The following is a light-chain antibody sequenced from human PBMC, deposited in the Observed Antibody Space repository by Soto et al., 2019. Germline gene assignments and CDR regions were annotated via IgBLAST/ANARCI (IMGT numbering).Light chain of an antibody. J-gene: IGKJ4*01. V-gene: IGKV3-20*01. CDR1: QSLSSTF. CDR2: AAS. Sequence: EIVLTQSPGTLSLSPGERATLSCRASQSLSSTFLAWYQQKPGQAPRLLIYAASSRAAGIPDRFSGSGSGTDFTLTISRLDPEDFAVYYCQQFGSSPPRLTFGGGTKVEIK. CDR3: QQFGSSPPRLT.